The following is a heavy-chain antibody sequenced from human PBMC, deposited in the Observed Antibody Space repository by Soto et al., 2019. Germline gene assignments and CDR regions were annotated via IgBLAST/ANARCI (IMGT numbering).Heavy chain of an antibody. CDR2: VNSDATDT. Sequence: LRLSCAASGFTFSSYWMHWVRQAPGKGLVWVSRVNSDATDTTYADSVRGRFTISRDNAKNTLYLQMNSLRAEDTAVYYCVRGFPWFDPWGQGTLVTVSS. CDR3: VRGFPWFDP. CDR1: GFTFSSYW. D-gene: IGHD3-3*01. J-gene: IGHJ5*02. V-gene: IGHV3-74*01.